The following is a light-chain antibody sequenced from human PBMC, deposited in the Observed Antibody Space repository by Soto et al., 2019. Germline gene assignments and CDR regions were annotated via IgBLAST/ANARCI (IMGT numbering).Light chain of an antibody. V-gene: IGLV1-51*01. CDR2: DNN. CDR1: SSNIGNNY. CDR3: GTWGSSLSAGPYV. Sequence: QSVLTQPPSVSAAPGQKVTISCSGSSSNIGNNYVSWYQQLPGTAPKLLIYDNNKRPSGIPDRFSGSKSGTSATLGITGLQTGDEADYYCGTWGSSLSAGPYVFGTGTKLTVL. J-gene: IGLJ1*01.